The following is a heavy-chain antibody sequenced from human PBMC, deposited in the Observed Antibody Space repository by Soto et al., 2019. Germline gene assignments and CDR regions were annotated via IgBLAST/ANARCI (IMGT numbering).Heavy chain of an antibody. D-gene: IGHD1-26*01. CDR1: GYTFTSYA. Sequence: ASVKVSCKASGYTFTSYAMHWVRQAPGQRLEWMGWINAGNGNTKYSQKFQGRVTITRDKSASTAYMELSSLRSEDTAVYYCARSFIVGAKDYWGQGTLVTVSS. J-gene: IGHJ4*02. CDR3: ARSFIVGAKDY. CDR2: INAGNGNT. V-gene: IGHV1-3*01.